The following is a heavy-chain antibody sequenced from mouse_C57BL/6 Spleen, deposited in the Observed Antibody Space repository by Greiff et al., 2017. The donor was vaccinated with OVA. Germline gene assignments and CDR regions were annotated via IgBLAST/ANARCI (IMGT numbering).Heavy chain of an antibody. J-gene: IGHJ1*03. D-gene: IGHD2-5*01. CDR1: GFTFSDYG. CDR3: ARGSNYVGYFDV. V-gene: IGHV5-17*01. Sequence: DVMLVESGGGLVKPGGSLKLSCAASGFTFSDYGMHWVRQAPEKGLEWVAYISSGSGTIYYADPVKGRFTISRDNAKNSLFLQMTSLRSEDTAMFYCARGSNYVGYFDVWGTGTTVTVSS. CDR2: ISSGSGTI.